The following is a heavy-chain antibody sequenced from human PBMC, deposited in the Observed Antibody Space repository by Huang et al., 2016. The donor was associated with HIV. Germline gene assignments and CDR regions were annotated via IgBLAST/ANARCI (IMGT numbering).Heavy chain of an antibody. J-gene: IGHJ4*02. CDR2: ISTNNGDT. D-gene: IGHD3-22*01. CDR3: GGSSGYWSFDY. CDR1: DYTFTSYG. Sequence: QVQLVQSGGEVKKPGASVKVSCKASDYTFTSYGISWVRPAPGQGLEWMGWISTNNGDTNYAQKFQGRVTMTTDTSTSTAYMELRSLRSDDTAVYYCGGSSGYWSFDYWGQGTLVTVSS. V-gene: IGHV1-18*04.